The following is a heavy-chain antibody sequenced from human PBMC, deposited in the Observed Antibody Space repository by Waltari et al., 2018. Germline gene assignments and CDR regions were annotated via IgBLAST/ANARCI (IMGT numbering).Heavy chain of an antibody. CDR1: GGSVTDTSYF. V-gene: IGHV4-39*01. J-gene: IGHJ4*02. CDR3: ARQGLDWRSSNCVGLDFSH. CDR2: IYYDSNT. D-gene: IGHD3-3*01. Sequence: QESGPGLLKPSETLSLTCAVSGGSVTDTSYFWGWIRQAPGKGLEWLGNIYYDSNTNDIPSLKCRVSISVDTSQKQFSLKLTSVTATDTAVYYCARQGLDWRSSNCVGLDFSHWGQGTLVAVS.